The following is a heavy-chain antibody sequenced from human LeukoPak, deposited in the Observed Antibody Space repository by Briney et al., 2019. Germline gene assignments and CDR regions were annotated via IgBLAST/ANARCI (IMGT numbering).Heavy chain of an antibody. D-gene: IGHD3-9*01. Sequence: ASVKVSCKVSGYTLTELSMRWVRQAPGKGLEWMGGFDPEDGETIYAQKFRGRVTMTEDTSTDTAYMELSSLRSEDTAVYYCATVPYYDILTGYYTDYWGQGTLVTVSS. CDR3: ATVPYYDILTGYYTDY. CDR2: FDPEDGET. V-gene: IGHV1-24*01. J-gene: IGHJ4*02. CDR1: GYTLTELS.